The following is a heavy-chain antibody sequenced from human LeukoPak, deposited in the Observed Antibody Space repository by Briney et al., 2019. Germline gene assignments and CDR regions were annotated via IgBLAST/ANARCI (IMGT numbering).Heavy chain of an antibody. CDR3: AKGLTVVVTATPLFDP. Sequence: RGSLRLSCAASGFTFSSYGMHWVRQAPGKGLEWVAVISYDGSNKYYADSVKGRFTISRDNSKNTLYLQMNSLRAEDTAVYYCAKGLTVVVTATPLFDPWGQGTLVTVSS. J-gene: IGHJ5*02. D-gene: IGHD2-21*02. CDR2: ISYDGSNK. CDR1: GFTFSSYG. V-gene: IGHV3-30*18.